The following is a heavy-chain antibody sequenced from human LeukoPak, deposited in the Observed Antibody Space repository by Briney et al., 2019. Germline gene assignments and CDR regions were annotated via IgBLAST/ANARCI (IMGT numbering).Heavy chain of an antibody. Sequence: GGSLRLSCAASGFTFSSYAMSWVRQAPGKGLEWVSAISGSGGSTYYADSVKGRFTISRDNSKNTLYLQMNSLRAEDTAVYYCAKEVEGWLRLSPYYYYGMDVWGQGTTVTASS. CDR2: ISGSGGST. CDR1: GFTFSSYA. D-gene: IGHD5-12*01. CDR3: AKEVEGWLRLSPYYYYGMDV. V-gene: IGHV3-23*01. J-gene: IGHJ6*02.